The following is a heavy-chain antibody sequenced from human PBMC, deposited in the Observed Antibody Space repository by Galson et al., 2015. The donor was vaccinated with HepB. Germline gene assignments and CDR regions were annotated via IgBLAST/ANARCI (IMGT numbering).Heavy chain of an antibody. V-gene: IGHV1-2*02. CDR3: ARDYDSFNDAFDI. J-gene: IGHJ3*02. CDR2: INPNSGGT. D-gene: IGHD3-22*01. Sequence: SVKVSCKASGYTFTGYYMHWVRQAPGQGLEWMGWINPNSGGTNYAQKFQGRVTMTRDTSISTAYMELSRLRSDDTAVYYCARDYDSFNDAFDIWGQGTMVTVSS. CDR1: GYTFTGYY.